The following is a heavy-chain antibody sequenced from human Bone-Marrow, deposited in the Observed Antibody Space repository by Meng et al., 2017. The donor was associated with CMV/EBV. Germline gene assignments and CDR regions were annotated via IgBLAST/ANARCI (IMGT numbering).Heavy chain of an antibody. V-gene: IGHV1-2*02. Sequence: SVKVSCKASGYTFTGYYMHWVRQAPGQGLEWMGWINPNSGGTNYAQKFQGRVTMTRDTSISTAYMELSRLRSDDTAVYYCARGAVLRFLEWLHYYYYYGMDVWGQGTTVTVTS. D-gene: IGHD3-3*01. CDR1: GYTFTGYY. J-gene: IGHJ6*02. CDR3: ARGAVLRFLEWLHYYYYYGMDV. CDR2: INPNSGGT.